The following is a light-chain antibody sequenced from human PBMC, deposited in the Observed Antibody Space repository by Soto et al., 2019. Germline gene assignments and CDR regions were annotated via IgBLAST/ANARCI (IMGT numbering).Light chain of an antibody. CDR3: QQYIRWPLT. CDR2: GAS. Sequence: ELVMTQSPATLSVSPGARAPLSCRASQSVSSNLAWYQQKPGQAPRLLIYGASTRATGTPARFSGSGSGTELTITISSLQSEDGEVYYGQQYIRWPLTFGGGTKVDI. V-gene: IGKV3-15*01. J-gene: IGKJ4*01. CDR1: QSVSSN.